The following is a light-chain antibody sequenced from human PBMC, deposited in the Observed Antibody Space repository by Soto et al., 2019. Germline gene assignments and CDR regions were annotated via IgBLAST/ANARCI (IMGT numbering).Light chain of an antibody. V-gene: IGLV2-14*01. J-gene: IGLJ1*01. CDR2: DVA. CDR1: STDVGRYNY. Sequence: QSVLTQPASVSGSPGQPITISCTGTSTDVGRYNYVSWYQQHPGKAPKLMIYDVANRPSGVSNRFSGSKSGITASLTISGLQAEDEADYYCSSYTTSGTYVFGTGTKVTVL. CDR3: SSYTTSGTYV.